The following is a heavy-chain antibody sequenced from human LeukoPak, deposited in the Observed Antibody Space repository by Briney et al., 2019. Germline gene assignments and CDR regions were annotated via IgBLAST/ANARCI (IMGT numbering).Heavy chain of an antibody. CDR1: GGSISSSSYY. V-gene: IGHV4-39*07. CDR2: IYYSGST. D-gene: IGHD5-12*01. Sequence: PSETLSLTCTVSGGSISSSSYYWGWIRQPPGKGLEWIGSIYYSGSTYYNPSLKSRVTISVDTSKNQFSLKLSSVTAADTAVYYCARDTVATIPLDYWGQGTLVTVSS. J-gene: IGHJ4*02. CDR3: ARDTVATIPLDY.